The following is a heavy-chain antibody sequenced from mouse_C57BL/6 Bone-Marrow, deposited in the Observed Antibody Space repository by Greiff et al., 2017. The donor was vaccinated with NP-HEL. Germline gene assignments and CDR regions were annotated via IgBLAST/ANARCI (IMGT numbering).Heavy chain of an antibody. D-gene: IGHD2-5*01. CDR3: ARPYYSNSHYFDY. V-gene: IGHV1-80*01. J-gene: IGHJ2*01. Sequence: QVQLKESGAELVKPGASVKISCKASGYAFSSYWMNWVKQRPGKGLEWIGQIYPGDGDTNYNGKFKGKATLTADKSSSTAYMQLSSLTSEDSAVYFCARPYYSNSHYFDYWGQGTTLTVSS. CDR2: IYPGDGDT. CDR1: GYAFSSYW.